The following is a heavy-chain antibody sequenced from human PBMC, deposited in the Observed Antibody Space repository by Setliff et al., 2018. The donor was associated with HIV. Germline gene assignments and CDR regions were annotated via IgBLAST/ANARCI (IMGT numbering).Heavy chain of an antibody. CDR2: IYHSGST. Sequence: SETLSLTCAVSGGSISSNWWSWVRQPPGKGLEWIGEIYHSGSTHYNPSLQSRFTISVDKSKSQFSLKLNSVTAADTAVYYCGGNGYYSIDYWGQGTLVTVS. D-gene: IGHD3-22*01. V-gene: IGHV4-4*02. J-gene: IGHJ4*02. CDR3: GGNGYYSIDY. CDR1: GGSISSNW.